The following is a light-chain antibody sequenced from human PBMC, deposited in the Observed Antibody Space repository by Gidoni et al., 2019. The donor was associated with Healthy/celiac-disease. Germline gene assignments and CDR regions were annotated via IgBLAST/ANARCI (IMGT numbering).Light chain of an antibody. V-gene: IGKV2-28*01. CDR3: MQALQTPT. J-gene: IGKJ3*01. Sequence: DIVMTQSPLSLPVTPGEPASISCRSSQSLLHSNGYNYLDWYLQKPGQSPQLLIYLGSNRASGVPDRFSGSGSGTDFTLKISRVEAEDVGVYYCMQALQTPTLXXXTKXDIK. CDR2: LGS. CDR1: QSLLHSNGYNY.